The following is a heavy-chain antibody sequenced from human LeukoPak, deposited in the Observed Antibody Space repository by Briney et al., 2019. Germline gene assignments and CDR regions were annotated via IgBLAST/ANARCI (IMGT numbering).Heavy chain of an antibody. CDR1: GGSISSSSYY. J-gene: IGHJ6*02. CDR3: ARHPGYCSSTSCRTPYYYYYGMDV. Sequence: SETLSLTCTVSGGSISSSSYYWGWIRQPPGKGLEWIGSIYYSGSTYYNPSLKSRVTISVDTSKNQFSLKLSSVTAADTAVYYCARHPGYCSSTSCRTPYYYYYGMDVWGQGTTVTVSS. V-gene: IGHV4-39*01. CDR2: IYYSGST. D-gene: IGHD2-2*01.